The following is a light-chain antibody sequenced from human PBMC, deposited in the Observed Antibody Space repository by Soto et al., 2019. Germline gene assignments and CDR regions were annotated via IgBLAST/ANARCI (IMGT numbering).Light chain of an antibody. V-gene: IGLV2-14*01. Sequence: QSALTQPASVSGSPRQSITISCTGASSDVGGYNRVSWYQQHPGKAPKLIIYEVTDRPSGVSNRFSGSKSGNTASLTISGLQAEDEAEYYCSSYTNINTRACVFGTGTKLTVL. CDR2: EVT. CDR1: SSDVGGYNR. CDR3: SSYTNINTRACV. J-gene: IGLJ1*01.